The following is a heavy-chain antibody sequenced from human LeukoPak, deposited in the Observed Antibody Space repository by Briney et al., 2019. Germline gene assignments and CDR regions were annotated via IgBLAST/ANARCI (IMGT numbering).Heavy chain of an antibody. CDR1: GYTLTELS. V-gene: IGHV1-24*01. J-gene: IGHJ5*02. CDR2: FDPEDGET. CDR3: ATTGVPAAYTTQYNWFDP. Sequence: ASVKVSCKVSGYTLTELSMHWVRQAPGKGLEWMGGFDPEDGETIYAQKFQGRVTMTEDTSTDTAYMELSSLRSEDTAVYYCATTGVPAAYTTQYNWFDPWGQGTLVTVSS. D-gene: IGHD2-2*01.